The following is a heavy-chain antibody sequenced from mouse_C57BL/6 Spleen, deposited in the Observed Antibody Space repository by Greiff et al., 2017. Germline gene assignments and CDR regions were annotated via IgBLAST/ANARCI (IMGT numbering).Heavy chain of an antibody. CDR3: ASPHYYGSSSFAY. CDR1: GYTFTSYG. Sequence: QVHVKQSGAELARPGASVKLSCKASGYTFTSYGISWVKQRTGQGLEWIGEIYPRSGNTYYNEKFKGKATLTADKSSSTAYMELRSLTSEDSAVYFCASPHYYGSSSFAYWGQGTLVTVSA. J-gene: IGHJ3*01. D-gene: IGHD1-1*01. V-gene: IGHV1-81*01. CDR2: IYPRSGNT.